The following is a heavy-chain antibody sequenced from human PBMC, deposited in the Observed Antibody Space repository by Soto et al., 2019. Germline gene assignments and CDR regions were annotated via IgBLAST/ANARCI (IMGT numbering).Heavy chain of an antibody. CDR2: ISSSGSTI. D-gene: IGHD3-9*01. CDR3: ASELRYFDWFFY. Sequence: GSLRLSCTASGFSFNDYYMSWIGQAPGKGLEWVSYISSSGSTIYYADSVKGRFTISRDNAKNSLYLQMNSLRAEDTAVYYCASELRYFDWFFYWGQGTLVTVS. V-gene: IGHV3-11*01. CDR1: GFSFNDYY. J-gene: IGHJ4*02.